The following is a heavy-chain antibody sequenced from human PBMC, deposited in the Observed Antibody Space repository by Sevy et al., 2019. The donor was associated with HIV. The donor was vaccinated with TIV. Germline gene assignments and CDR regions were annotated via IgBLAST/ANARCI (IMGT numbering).Heavy chain of an antibody. D-gene: IGHD3-16*01. V-gene: IGHV3-33*04. J-gene: IGHJ3*02. CDR3: VREKGPFTAFEI. CDR1: GFTFNIYG. Sequence: GGSLRLSCAASGFTFNIYGMHWVRQAPGKGLEWVAVIWKDGHNKFYADSVRGRFTFSRDNSRSTLSLQMDSLRVEDTAVYYCVREKGPFTAFEIWGQGTMVTVSS. CDR2: IWKDGHNK.